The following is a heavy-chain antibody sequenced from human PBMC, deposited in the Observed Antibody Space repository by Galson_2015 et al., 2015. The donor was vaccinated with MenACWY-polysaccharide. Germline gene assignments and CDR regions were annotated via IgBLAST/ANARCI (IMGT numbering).Heavy chain of an antibody. CDR2: ISYDGSAK. D-gene: IGHD3-3*01. Sequence: SLRLSCAASGFSFSTYTIHWVRQAPGKGLDWVAVISYDGSAKHFTDSVKGRFTISRDNSKNTLFLQMNSLRSEDTAVYYCARSYYDFWSGYPGDAFDIWGQGTMVTVSS. J-gene: IGHJ3*02. V-gene: IGHV3-30-3*01. CDR3: ARSYYDFWSGYPGDAFDI. CDR1: GFSFSTYT.